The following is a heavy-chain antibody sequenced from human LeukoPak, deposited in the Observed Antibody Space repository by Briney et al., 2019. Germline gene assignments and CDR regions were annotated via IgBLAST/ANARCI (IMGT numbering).Heavy chain of an antibody. D-gene: IGHD6-13*01. CDR2: IYSGGST. CDR1: GFTVSSNY. J-gene: IGHJ4*02. CDR3: ARDREIAAAGPCDY. V-gene: IGHV3-66*01. Sequence: PGGSLRLSCAASGFTVSSNYMSWVRQAPGKGLEWVSVIYSGGSTYYADSVKGRFTISRDNSKNTLYLQMNSLRAEDTAVYYCARDREIAAAGPCDYWGQGTLVTVSS.